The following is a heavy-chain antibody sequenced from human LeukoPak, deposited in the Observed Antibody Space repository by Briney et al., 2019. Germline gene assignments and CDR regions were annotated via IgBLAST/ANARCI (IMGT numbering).Heavy chain of an antibody. CDR2: IYYSGST. Sequence: SETLSLTCTVSGGSISSSSYYWGWIRQPPGKGLEWIGSIYYSGSTYYNPSLKSRATISVDTSKNQFSLKLNSVTPEDTAVYYCARTMSAGGSNWFDPWGQGTLVTVSS. V-gene: IGHV4-39*07. D-gene: IGHD6-13*01. J-gene: IGHJ5*02. CDR1: GGSISSSSYY. CDR3: ARTMSAGGSNWFDP.